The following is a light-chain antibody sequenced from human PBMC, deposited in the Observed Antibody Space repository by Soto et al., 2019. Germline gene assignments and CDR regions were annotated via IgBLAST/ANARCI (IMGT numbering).Light chain of an antibody. V-gene: IGLV2-14*01. CDR2: GVS. CDR1: RSDIGSYNY. J-gene: IGLJ1*01. Sequence: QSALTQPASVSGSPGQSITISCSGTRSDIGSYNYVAWYQQFPGKTPKILIYGVSNRPSGVSSRFSGSKSGNTASLTISGLQAEYEADYYCISYTVSSTSYVFGSGTKLTVL. CDR3: ISYTVSSTSYV.